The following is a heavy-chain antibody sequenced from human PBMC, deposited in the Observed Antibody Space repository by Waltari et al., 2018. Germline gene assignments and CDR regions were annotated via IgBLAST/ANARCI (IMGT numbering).Heavy chain of an antibody. CDR3: ARDVGYCSSTSCYDY. Sequence: QVHLQESGPCLVTPSGTLSLTCAVHGGSINRSTWCSWVRHPPGKGLEWIGESYHSGSTNYNPSLKSRVTISVDKSKNQFSLKLSSVTAADTAVYYCARDVGYCSSTSCYDYWGQGTLVTVSS. V-gene: IGHV4-4*02. CDR1: GGSINRSTW. D-gene: IGHD2-2*01. J-gene: IGHJ4*02. CDR2: SYHSGST.